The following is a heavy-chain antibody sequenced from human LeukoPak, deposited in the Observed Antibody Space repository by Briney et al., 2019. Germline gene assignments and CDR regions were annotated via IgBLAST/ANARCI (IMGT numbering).Heavy chain of an antibody. CDR3: ARVEDIVVVPYYYYYMDV. CDR2: ISAYNGNT. V-gene: IGHV1-18*01. Sequence: ASVNVSCKASGYTFTSYGNSWVRQAPGQGLEWMGWISAYNGNTNYAQRLQRRVTMTTDTSTSTAYMELRSLRSDDTAVYYCARVEDIVVVPYYYYYMDVWGKGTTVTVSS. CDR1: GYTFTSYG. J-gene: IGHJ6*03. D-gene: IGHD2-2*01.